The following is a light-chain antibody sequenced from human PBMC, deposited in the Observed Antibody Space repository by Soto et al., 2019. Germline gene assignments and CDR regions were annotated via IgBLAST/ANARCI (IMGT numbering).Light chain of an antibody. CDR2: GVN. V-gene: IGLV2-23*02. CDR3: CSYASSNTFV. CDR1: SSDVGTYNV. J-gene: IGLJ2*01. Sequence: QSVLTQPASVSGSPGQPITISCTGTSSDVGTYNVVSWYQHHPGKAPKLIIYGVNKRPSGASDRFSGSKSGSTASLTISGLQAEDEADYYCCSYASSNTFVFGGGTKLTVL.